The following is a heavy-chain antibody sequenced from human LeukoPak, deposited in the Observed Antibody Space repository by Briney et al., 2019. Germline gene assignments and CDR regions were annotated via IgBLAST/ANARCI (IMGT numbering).Heavy chain of an antibody. Sequence: GGSLRLSCVASGFTFSNGWMSWVCQAPGKGLEWVGHIKSKTNGGTTDYAAPVKGRFSISRDDSRTTVYLQMNSLKTEDTAVYYCTTEGGHLHSNPFDYWGQGTLVTVSS. V-gene: IGHV3-15*01. CDR1: GFTFSNGW. D-gene: IGHD2-15*01. J-gene: IGHJ4*02. CDR3: TTEGGHLHSNPFDY. CDR2: IKSKTNGGTT.